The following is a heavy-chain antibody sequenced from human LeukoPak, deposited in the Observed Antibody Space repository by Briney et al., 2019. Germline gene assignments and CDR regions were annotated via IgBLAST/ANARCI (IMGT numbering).Heavy chain of an antibody. J-gene: IGHJ3*02. CDR2: ITNWNGGST. CDR1: GFTFDDYG. Sequence: GGSLRLSCEASGFTFDDYGMSWVRQAAGKGLEWVSAITNWNGGSTGYAGSVRGRFTVSRDNAKNSLYLQMNSLRAEDTALYYCARCSRSSTDCYSAFDIWGQGTVVTVSS. CDR3: ARCSRSSTDCYSAFDI. V-gene: IGHV3-20*04. D-gene: IGHD2-2*02.